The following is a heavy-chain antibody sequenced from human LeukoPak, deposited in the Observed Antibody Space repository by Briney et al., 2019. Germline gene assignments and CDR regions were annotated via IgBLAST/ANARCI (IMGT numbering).Heavy chain of an antibody. CDR1: GFTFTSSA. D-gene: IGHD2-21*01. CDR2: IVVGSGNT. J-gene: IGHJ6*02. Sequence: SVKVSCKASGFTFTSSAMQWGRQARGQRLEWIGWIVVGSGNTNHAQKFQERVTITRDMSTSTAYMELSSLRSEDTAVYYCAAVRYSTPNYYGMDVWGQGTTVTVSS. V-gene: IGHV1-58*02. CDR3: AAVRYSTPNYYGMDV.